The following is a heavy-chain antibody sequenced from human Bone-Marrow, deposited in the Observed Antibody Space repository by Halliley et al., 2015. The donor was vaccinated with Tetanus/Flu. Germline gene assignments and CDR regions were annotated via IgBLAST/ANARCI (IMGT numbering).Heavy chain of an antibody. CDR2: IYYSGIN. CDR3: ARGDQWAVRFDN. Sequence: TLSLTCTVSGGAIGSYYWSWIRQPPGKGLEWIGYIYYSGINNSNPSLKSRVTISLDTSKKQFSLKVTSVTAADTAMYYCARGDQWAVRFDNWGQGALVTVSS. V-gene: IGHV4-59*01. CDR1: GGAIGSYY. D-gene: IGHD2-8*01. J-gene: IGHJ4*02.